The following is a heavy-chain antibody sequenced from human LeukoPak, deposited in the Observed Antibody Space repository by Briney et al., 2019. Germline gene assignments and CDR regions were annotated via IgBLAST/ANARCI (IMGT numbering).Heavy chain of an antibody. D-gene: IGHD4-17*01. J-gene: IGHJ4*02. CDR3: ARATSYGDYTDFDY. CDR1: GGTFSSYA. V-gene: IGHV1-69*06. Sequence: GASVKVSCKASGGTFSSYAISWVRQAPGQGLEWMGGIIPIFGTANYAQKFQGRVTITADKSTNTAYMELSSLRSEDTAVYYCARATSYGDYTDFDYWGQGTLVTVSS. CDR2: IIPIFGTA.